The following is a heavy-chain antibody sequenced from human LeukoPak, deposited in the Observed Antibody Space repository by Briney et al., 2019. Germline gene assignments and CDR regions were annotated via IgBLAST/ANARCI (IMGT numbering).Heavy chain of an antibody. CDR3: AKATLGTMVYYFDY. J-gene: IGHJ4*02. CDR1: GFTFSSYA. V-gene: IGHV3-23*01. CDR2: ISGSGGST. Sequence: GGTLRLSCAASGFTFSSYAMSCVRQAPGKGLEWVSAISGSGGSTYYADSVRGRFTISRDNSKNTAYVQMNSLRAEDTAVYYCAKATLGTMVYYFDYWGQGTLVTVSS. D-gene: IGHD3-10*01.